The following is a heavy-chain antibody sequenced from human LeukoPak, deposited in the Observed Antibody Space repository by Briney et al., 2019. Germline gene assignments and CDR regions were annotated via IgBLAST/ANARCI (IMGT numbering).Heavy chain of an antibody. V-gene: IGHV4-34*01. CDR3: ARGRSFGVVIRSLPLDI. J-gene: IGHJ6*02. CDR1: GGSFSGYY. D-gene: IGHD3-3*01. Sequence: SETLSLTCAVYGGSFSGYYWSWIRQPPGKGLEWIGEINHSGSTNYNPSLKSRVTISVDTSKNQFSLKLSSVTAADTAVYYCARGRSFGVVIRSLPLDIWGQGTTVTVSS. CDR2: INHSGST.